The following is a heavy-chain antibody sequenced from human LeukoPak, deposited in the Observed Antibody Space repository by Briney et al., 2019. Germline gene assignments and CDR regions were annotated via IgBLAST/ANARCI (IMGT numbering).Heavy chain of an antibody. CDR2: ISGSGGST. J-gene: IGHJ1*01. D-gene: IGHD3-22*01. CDR3: AKNSMIVVVIPWYFQH. Sequence: GGSLRLSCAASGFTFSSYAMSWVRQAPGKGLEWVSAISGSGGSTYYADSVKGRFTISRDNSKNTLYLQMNSLRAEDTAVYYCAKNSMIVVVIPWYFQHWGQGTLVTVSS. CDR1: GFTFSSYA. V-gene: IGHV3-23*01.